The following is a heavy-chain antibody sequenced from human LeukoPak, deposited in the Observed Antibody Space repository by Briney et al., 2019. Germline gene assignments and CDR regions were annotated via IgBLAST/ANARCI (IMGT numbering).Heavy chain of an antibody. CDR2: ISSSGSTI. CDR3: ARGPFKTGYPSFDY. Sequence: GGSRRLSCAASGFTFSGYSMNWVRQAPGKGLEWVSYISSSGSTIYADSVKGRFTISRDNAKNSLYLQMNSLRAEDTAVYYCARGPFKTGYPSFDYWGQGTLVTVSS. CDR1: GFTFSGYS. V-gene: IGHV3-48*04. D-gene: IGHD3-9*01. J-gene: IGHJ4*02.